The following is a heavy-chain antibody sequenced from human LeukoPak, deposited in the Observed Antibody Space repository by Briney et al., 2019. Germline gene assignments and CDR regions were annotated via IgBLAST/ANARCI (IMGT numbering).Heavy chain of an antibody. D-gene: IGHD1-1*01. Sequence: SQTLSLTCTVSGGSISSGGYYWSWIRQHPGKGLEWIGYIYYSGSTYYNPSLKSRVTISVDTSKNQFSLKLSSVTAADTAVYYCARSEHWTNERLYYFDYWGQGTLVTVSS. CDR1: GGSISSGGYY. V-gene: IGHV4-31*03. CDR3: ARSEHWTNERLYYFDY. CDR2: IYYSGST. J-gene: IGHJ4*02.